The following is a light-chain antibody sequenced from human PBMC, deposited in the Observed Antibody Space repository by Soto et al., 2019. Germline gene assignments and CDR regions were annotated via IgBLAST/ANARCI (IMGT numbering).Light chain of an antibody. Sequence: QSALTQPASVSGSPGQSITISCTGTSSDVGGYKYVSWYQQHPGNAPKLMIYDVSNRPSGVSNRFSGSKSVNTASLTISGLQAEDEADYYCSSYTSSSTHRYAFGKGTKLTVL. CDR3: SSYTSSSTHRYA. V-gene: IGLV2-14*01. CDR2: DVS. CDR1: SSDVGGYKY. J-gene: IGLJ1*01.